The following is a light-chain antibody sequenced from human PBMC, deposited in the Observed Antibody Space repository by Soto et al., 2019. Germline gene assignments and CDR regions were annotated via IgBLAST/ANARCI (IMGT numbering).Light chain of an antibody. CDR2: GAS. J-gene: IGKJ1*01. CDR3: HHCGSSPPWT. V-gene: IGKV3-20*01. CDR1: QSVSSSS. Sequence: EIVLTQSPGTLSLSPGERATLSCRASQSVSSSSLAWYQQKPGQAPRLLIFGASSRAAGIPDRFSGSGSGTDFTLTISRLEPEDFAIYYCHHCGSSPPWTFAQGTKVEIK.